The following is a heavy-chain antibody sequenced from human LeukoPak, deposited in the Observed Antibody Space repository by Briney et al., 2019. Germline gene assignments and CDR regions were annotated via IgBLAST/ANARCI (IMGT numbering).Heavy chain of an antibody. CDR1: GGSLSSGSYY. CDR3: ARDQGFVDV. V-gene: IGHV4-61*01. Sequence: PSETLSLTCTVSGGSLSSGSYYWSWIRQPPGKGLEWIGYIYYSGSTNYNPSLKSRVTISVDTSKNQFSLKLSSVTAADTAVYYCARDQGFVDVWGKGTTVTVSS. J-gene: IGHJ6*04. CDR2: IYYSGST.